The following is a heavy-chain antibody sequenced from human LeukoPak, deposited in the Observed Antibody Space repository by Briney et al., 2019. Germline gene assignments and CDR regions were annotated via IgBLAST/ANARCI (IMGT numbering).Heavy chain of an antibody. CDR3: ANSYGSGSYYNKDDDAFDI. J-gene: IGHJ3*02. Sequence: GGSLRLSCVASVVTFSSYAMSWGRPAPGEGLGWVSSICRRGGSTYYADSLKGRFTLFRDKSKNTRYLQMNSLRADDTAVYYCANSYGSGSYYNKDDDAFDIWGQGTVVTVSS. CDR2: ICRRGGST. CDR1: VVTFSSYA. D-gene: IGHD3-10*01. V-gene: IGHV3-23*01.